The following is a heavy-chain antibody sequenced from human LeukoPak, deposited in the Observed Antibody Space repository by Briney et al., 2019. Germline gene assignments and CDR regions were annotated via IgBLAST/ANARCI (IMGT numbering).Heavy chain of an antibody. CDR3: ARARGSYLEIDY. CDR1: GFTVSSNY. V-gene: IGHV3-53*01. J-gene: IGHJ4*02. D-gene: IGHD1-26*01. CDR2: IYSGGST. Sequence: GGSLRLSCAASGFTVSSNYMSWVRQAPGKGLEWVSVIYSGGSTYYADSVKGRFTISRDNSKNTLYLQMNSLRAEDTAVYYCARARGSYLEIDYWGQGTQVTVSS.